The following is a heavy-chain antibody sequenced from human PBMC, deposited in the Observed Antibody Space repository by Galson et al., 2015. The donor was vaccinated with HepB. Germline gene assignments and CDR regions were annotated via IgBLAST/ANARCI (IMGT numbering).Heavy chain of an antibody. CDR2: ILSNGIAT. CDR1: GFTFSNYP. J-gene: IGHJ5*02. CDR3: LITPRNWNYGNP. Sequence: SLRLSCAASGFTFSNYPMHWVRQPPGKGLEYVSAILSNGIATFYADSAKGRFTISRDNSKNTLYLQMNSLRPEDTAIYYCLITPRNWNYGNPWGQGTLVTVSS. V-gene: IGHV3-64D*06. D-gene: IGHD1-7*01.